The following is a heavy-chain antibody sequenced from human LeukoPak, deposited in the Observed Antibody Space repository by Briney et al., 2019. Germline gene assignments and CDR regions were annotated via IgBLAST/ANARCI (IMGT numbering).Heavy chain of an antibody. J-gene: IGHJ6*03. Sequence: ASVKVSCKASGYTFTSYDINWVRQATGQGLEWKGWMNPNSGNTGYAQKFQDRVTITRNTSISTAYMELSSLRSDDTPVYYCARVRVTYSYHYYYYMDVWGKGTTVTVSS. D-gene: IGHD4-11*01. V-gene: IGHV1-8*03. CDR3: ARVRVTYSYHYYYYMDV. CDR2: MNPNSGNT. CDR1: GYTFTSYD.